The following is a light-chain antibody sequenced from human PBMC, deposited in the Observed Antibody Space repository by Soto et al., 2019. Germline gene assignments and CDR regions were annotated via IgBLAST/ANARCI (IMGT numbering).Light chain of an antibody. V-gene: IGKV3-20*01. J-gene: IGKJ3*01. CDR3: QQYGGLPPLFT. CDR1: QTVSSTY. CDR2: AAS. Sequence: ENVLTQSPGTLSLSPGERATLSCRASQTVSSTYLAWYQHKPGQAPRLLIYAASTRATGIPDRFSGSGSGPDFTLTINGLEPEDFAVYYCQQYGGLPPLFTFGPGTKVDIK.